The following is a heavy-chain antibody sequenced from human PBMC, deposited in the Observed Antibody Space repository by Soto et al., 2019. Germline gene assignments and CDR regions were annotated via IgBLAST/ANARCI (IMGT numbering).Heavy chain of an antibody. CDR1: GFIFDNYE. CDR2: ISSSGSMT. D-gene: IGHD1-26*01. Sequence: PGGSLRLSCAASGFIFDNYEVNWVRQAPGKGLEWLSYISSSGSMTYYADSVKGRFTISRDNAKNSLYLQMSSLRAEDTAVYYCAKEATNINNFDYWGQGTLVT. CDR3: AKEATNINNFDY. V-gene: IGHV3-48*03. J-gene: IGHJ4*02.